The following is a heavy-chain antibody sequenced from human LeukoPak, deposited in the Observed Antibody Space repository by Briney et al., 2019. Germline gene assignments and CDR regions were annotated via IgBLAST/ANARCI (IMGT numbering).Heavy chain of an antibody. V-gene: IGHV3-30*02. CDR1: GFSFSGYV. CDR2: IRRDGSYK. J-gene: IGHJ6*04. CDR3: ATDRGYGIDV. Sequence: GGSLRLSCAASGFSFSGYVMYWVRQAPGKGLEGVAVIRRDGSYKDYADSVKGRFTISRDNHKYTVSLEMNSLRPEDTAVYYCATDRGYGIDVWGKGTTVTVSS.